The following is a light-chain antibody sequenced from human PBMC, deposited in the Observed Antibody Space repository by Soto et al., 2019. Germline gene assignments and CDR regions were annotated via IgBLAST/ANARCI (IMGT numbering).Light chain of an antibody. V-gene: IGLV1-40*01. CDR2: RNS. Sequence: QSVLTQPPSVSGAPGQRVTISCTGSSSNIGAGYDVYWYQQLPGTAPKLLIYRNSNRPSGVPDRFSGSKSGTSASLAITGLQAEDEADYYGQSYDSSLSGSVFGGGTKLTVL. CDR3: QSYDSSLSGSV. CDR1: SSNIGAGYD. J-gene: IGLJ3*02.